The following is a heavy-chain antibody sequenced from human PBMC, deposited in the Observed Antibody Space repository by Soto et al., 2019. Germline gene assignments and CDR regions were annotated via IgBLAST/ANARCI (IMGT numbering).Heavy chain of an antibody. D-gene: IGHD1-26*01. CDR2: ISPSGGST. V-gene: IGHV1-46*01. Sequence: ASVKVSCKASGYTFTSYYMHWVRQAPGQGLEWMGIISPSGGSTSYAQKFQGRVTMTRDTSTSTVYMELSSLRSEDTAVYYCARGYSGSYYYYGMDVWGQGTTVTVSS. CDR1: GYTFTSYY. CDR3: ARGYSGSYYYYGMDV. J-gene: IGHJ6*02.